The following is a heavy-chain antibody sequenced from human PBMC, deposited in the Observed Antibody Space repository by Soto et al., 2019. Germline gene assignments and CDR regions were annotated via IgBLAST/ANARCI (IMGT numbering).Heavy chain of an antibody. Sequence: PVESLKISCKGSGYSFTSYWIGWVRQMPGKGLEWMGIIYPGDSDTRYSPSFQGQVTISADKSISTAYLQWSSLKASDTAMYYCARPNHNLYYYDSSGYPGLDAFDIWGQGTMVTVSS. J-gene: IGHJ3*02. CDR3: ARPNHNLYYYDSSGYPGLDAFDI. D-gene: IGHD3-22*01. V-gene: IGHV5-51*01. CDR2: IYPGDSDT. CDR1: GYSFTSYW.